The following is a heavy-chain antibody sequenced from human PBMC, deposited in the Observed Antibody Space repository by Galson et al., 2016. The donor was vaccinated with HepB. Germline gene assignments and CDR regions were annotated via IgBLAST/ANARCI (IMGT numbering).Heavy chain of an antibody. Sequence: SLRLSCAASGFTFSTYPMHWVRQAPGKGLEWVSSISSSVSYIYYADSVKGRFTISRDNAKNSLYLQMNSLRAEDTAVYYCAREVSERSGWYVSYYNYGMDVWGQGTTVTVSS. V-gene: IGHV3-21*01. J-gene: IGHJ6*02. CDR2: ISSSVSYI. CDR1: GFTFSTYP. CDR3: AREVSERSGWYVSYYNYGMDV. D-gene: IGHD6-13*01.